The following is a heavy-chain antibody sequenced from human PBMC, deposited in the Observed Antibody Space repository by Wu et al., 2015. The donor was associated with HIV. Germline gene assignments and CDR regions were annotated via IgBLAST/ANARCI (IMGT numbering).Heavy chain of an antibody. D-gene: IGHD7-27*01. V-gene: IGHV1-2*04. CDR3: ATEGKVTEEYFDY. J-gene: IGHJ4*02. CDR2: INPNSGGT. Sequence: QVQLVQSGAEVKKPGASVKVSCKASGYTFTGYYMHWVRQAPGQGLEWMGWINPNSGGTNYAQKFQGWVTMTRDTSITTAYMELSRLTSDDTAVYYCATEGKVTEEYFDYWGQGTLVTVSS. CDR1: GYTFTGYY.